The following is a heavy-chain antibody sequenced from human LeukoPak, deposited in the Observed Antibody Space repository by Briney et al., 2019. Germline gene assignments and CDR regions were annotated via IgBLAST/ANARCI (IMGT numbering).Heavy chain of an antibody. V-gene: IGHV3-7*01. D-gene: IGHD3-10*01. CDR3: ARIGVASGSYYPYFDY. Sequence: RPGGSLRLSCAASGFILTTYWMNGVRQAPGKGLEWVANIKEDGSEKYYVDSVKGRFTIARDNAKNSLYLQMNSLKAEDTAVYYCARIGVASGSYYPYFDYWGQGTLVTVSS. CDR1: GFILTTYW. J-gene: IGHJ4*02. CDR2: IKEDGSEK.